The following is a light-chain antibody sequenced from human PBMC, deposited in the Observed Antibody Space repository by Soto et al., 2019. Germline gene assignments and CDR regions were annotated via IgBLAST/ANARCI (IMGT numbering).Light chain of an antibody. CDR1: QSVSSN. Sequence: EIVMTQSPATLSVPPGERATLSCRASQSVSSNLDWYQQKPGQAPRLLIYGASTRATGIPARFSGSGSGTEFTLTISSLQSEDFAVYYCQQYNNWPPTFGQGTKVEIK. J-gene: IGKJ1*01. CDR3: QQYNNWPPT. CDR2: GAS. V-gene: IGKV3-15*01.